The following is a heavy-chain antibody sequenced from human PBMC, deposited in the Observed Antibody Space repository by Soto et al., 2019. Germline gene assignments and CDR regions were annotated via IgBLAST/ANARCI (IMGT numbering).Heavy chain of an antibody. CDR1: GYSFTSYW. D-gene: IGHD2-2*02. CDR3: ARHPSCSSTSCYTEYYYYGMDV. V-gene: IGHV5-10-1*01. J-gene: IGHJ6*02. CDR2: IDPSDSYT. Sequence: ESLKISCQGSGYSFTSYWISWVRQMPGKGLEWMGRIDPSDSYTNYSPSFQGHVTISADKSISTAYLQWSSLKASDTAMYYCARHPSCSSTSCYTEYYYYGMDVWGQGTTVTVSS.